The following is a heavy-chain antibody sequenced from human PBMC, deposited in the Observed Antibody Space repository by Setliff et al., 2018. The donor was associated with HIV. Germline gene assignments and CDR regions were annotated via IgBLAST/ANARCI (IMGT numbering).Heavy chain of an antibody. Sequence: GGSLRLSCATSGVGFINAWMSWVRQAPGKGLEWVARIKNQKDGGTTAYAAPVEGRFNIFRDDSRSTLYLQMSSLKTEDTAVYYCITDPGDYPDYWGQGTLVTVSS. J-gene: IGHJ4*02. CDR1: GVGFINAW. V-gene: IGHV3-15*01. CDR3: ITDPGDYPDY. D-gene: IGHD4-17*01. CDR2: IKNQKDGGTT.